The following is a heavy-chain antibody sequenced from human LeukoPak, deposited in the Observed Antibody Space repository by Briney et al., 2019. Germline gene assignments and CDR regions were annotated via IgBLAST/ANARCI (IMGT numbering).Heavy chain of an antibody. J-gene: IGHJ4*02. CDR3: ARDPRYSGYDPDY. Sequence: ASVKVSCKASGYTFTSYDINWVRQATGQGLEWMGWMNPNSGNTGYAQKFQGRVTMTRNTSISTAYMELSSLRSGDTAVYYCARDPRYSGYDPDYWGQGALVTVSS. D-gene: IGHD5-12*01. V-gene: IGHV1-8*01. CDR1: GYTFTSYD. CDR2: MNPNSGNT.